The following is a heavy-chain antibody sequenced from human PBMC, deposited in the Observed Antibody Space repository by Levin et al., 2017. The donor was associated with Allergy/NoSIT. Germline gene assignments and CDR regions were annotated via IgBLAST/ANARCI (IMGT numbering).Heavy chain of an antibody. CDR2: ISIYNGNT. CDR1: GYTFTSYG. V-gene: IGHV1-18*01. D-gene: IGHD1-26*01. CDR3: ARGSHSGNYYPLDY. Sequence: ASVKVSCKASGYTFTSYGVSWVRQAPGQGLEWMGWISIYNGNTNYAQKLQGRVTMTTDTSTSTAYMELRSLRSDDTAVYYCARGSHSGNYYPLDYWGQGTLVTVSS. J-gene: IGHJ4*02.